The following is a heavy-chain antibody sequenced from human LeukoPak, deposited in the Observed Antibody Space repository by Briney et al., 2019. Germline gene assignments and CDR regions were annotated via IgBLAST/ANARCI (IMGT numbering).Heavy chain of an antibody. CDR1: GFTFSSYA. CDR2: ISWNSGSI. D-gene: IGHD1-26*01. Sequence: PGGSLRLSCAASGFTFSSYAVSWVRQAPGKGLEWVSGISWNSGSIGYADSVEGRFTISRDNAKNSLYLQMNSLRAEDTALYYCAKDPLNARSNAFDIWGQGTMVTVSS. J-gene: IGHJ3*02. V-gene: IGHV3-9*01. CDR3: AKDPLNARSNAFDI.